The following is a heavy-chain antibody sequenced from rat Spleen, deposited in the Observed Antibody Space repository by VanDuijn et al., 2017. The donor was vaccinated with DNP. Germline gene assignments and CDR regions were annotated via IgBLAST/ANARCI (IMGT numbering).Heavy chain of an antibody. CDR3: AARYSSSWFAY. Sequence: EVQLVESGGDLVQPGRSLKLSCVASGFTFSNYWMTWFRQVPGRGLEWVASITSSGGSIYYPDSVKGRFTIPRDDAKNTLYLQMNSLRSEDTATYYCAARYSSSWFAYWGQGTLVTVSS. CDR1: GFTFSNYW. V-gene: IGHV5-31*01. D-gene: IGHD1-2*01. CDR2: ITSSGGSI. J-gene: IGHJ3*01.